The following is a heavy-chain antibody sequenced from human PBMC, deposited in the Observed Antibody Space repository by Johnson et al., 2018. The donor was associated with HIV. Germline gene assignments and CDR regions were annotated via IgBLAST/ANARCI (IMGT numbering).Heavy chain of an antibody. CDR2: ISSNGYT. Sequence: VQLVESGGGVVQPGRSLRLSCEASGFTFSAYAMHWVRQAPGKGLEYVSAISSNGYTYYNNSVMDRFIISSDNYKNTVYLQMGSLRTEDTAVYYCAIPYNYDSGDYIWGQGTMVTVSS. J-gene: IGHJ3*02. D-gene: IGHD3-22*01. CDR1: GFTFSAYA. CDR3: AIPYNYDSGDYI. V-gene: IGHV3-64*01.